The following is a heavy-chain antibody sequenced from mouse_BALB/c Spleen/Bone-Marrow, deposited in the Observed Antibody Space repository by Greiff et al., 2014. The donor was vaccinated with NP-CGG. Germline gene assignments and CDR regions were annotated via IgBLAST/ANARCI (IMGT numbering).Heavy chain of an antibody. V-gene: IGHV1S81*02. Sequence: QVQLQQSGAELVKPGASVKLSCKASGYTFTSYYMYWVKQRPGQGLEWIGEINPSNGGTNFNEKFKSKATLTVDESSSTAYMQLSSLTSEDSAVYYCTRGGWLAMDYWGQGTSVTVSS. CDR3: TRGGWLAMDY. CDR2: INPSNGGT. CDR1: GYTFTSYY. D-gene: IGHD2-3*01. J-gene: IGHJ4*01.